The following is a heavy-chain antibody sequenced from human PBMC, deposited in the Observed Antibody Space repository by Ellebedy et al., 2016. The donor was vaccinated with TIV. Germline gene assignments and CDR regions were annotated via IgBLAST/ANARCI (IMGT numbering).Heavy chain of an antibody. CDR2: IHYSGNT. CDR1: GASISTNY. V-gene: IGHV4-59*03. J-gene: IGHJ4*02. CDR3: VGPWPGRYDH. Sequence: SETLSLXXSVSGASISTNYWSWIRQPPGKGLEWIGYIHYSGNTKYNPSLKNRVSMSVDTSNSQFSLQMSSVTAADTAVYYCVGPWPGRYDHWGQGTLVTVSS.